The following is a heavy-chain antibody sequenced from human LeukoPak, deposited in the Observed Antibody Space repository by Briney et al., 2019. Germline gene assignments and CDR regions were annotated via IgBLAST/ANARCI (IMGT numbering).Heavy chain of an antibody. V-gene: IGHV3-23*01. CDR2: ISGSGGST. CDR1: GFTFSSYA. Sequence: PGGSLRLSCAASGFTFSSYAMSWVRQAPGKGLEWVSAISGSGGSTYYADSVKGRFTISRDNSKSTLYLQMNSLRAEDTAVYYCAKPLGNIVVVPAAPLGYWGQGTLVTVSS. J-gene: IGHJ4*02. CDR3: AKPLGNIVVVPAAPLGY. D-gene: IGHD2-2*01.